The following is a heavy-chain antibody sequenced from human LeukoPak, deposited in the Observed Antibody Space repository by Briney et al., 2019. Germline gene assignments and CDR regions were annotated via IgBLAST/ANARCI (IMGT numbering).Heavy chain of an antibody. CDR2: ISSSSSTI. J-gene: IGHJ4*02. V-gene: IGHV3-48*01. CDR1: GFIFSSYS. D-gene: IGHD1-26*01. Sequence: PGGSLRLSCAASGFIFSSYSMNWVRQAPGKGLEWVSYISSSSSTIYYADSVKGRFTISRDNAKNSLYLQMNSLRAEDTAVYYCAREIVGAIKSYFDYWGQGTLVTASS. CDR3: AREIVGAIKSYFDY.